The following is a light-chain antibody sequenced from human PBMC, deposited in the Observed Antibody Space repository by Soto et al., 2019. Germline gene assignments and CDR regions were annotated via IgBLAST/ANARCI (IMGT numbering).Light chain of an antibody. CDR3: AAWDDGLNGYV. V-gene: IGLV1-44*01. CDR2: SNN. Sequence: QSVLTQPPSASGTPGQRVTISCSGSSSNIGRNTVNWYQQLPGTAPKLLIYSNNQRPSGVPDRFSGSKSGTSASLAISGLQSEDEADYYCAAWDDGLNGYVFGTGTK. CDR1: SSNIGRNT. J-gene: IGLJ1*01.